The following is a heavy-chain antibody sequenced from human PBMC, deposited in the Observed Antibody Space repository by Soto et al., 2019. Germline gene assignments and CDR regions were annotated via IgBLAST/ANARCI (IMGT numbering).Heavy chain of an antibody. J-gene: IGHJ5*02. CDR3: AHRPYSSRAYGYNGFDP. CDR2: IYWADDQ. Sequence: SGPTLVNPTQTLTLTCTFSGFSLSTSGVGVGWIRQPPGKALEWLALIYWADDQRYSPSLNSRLTITKDTSKNQVVLKMTNMDPVDTATYYCAHRPYSSRAYGYNGFDPWGEGTRVTVSS. V-gene: IGHV2-5*02. CDR1: GFSLSTSGVG. D-gene: IGHD6-13*01.